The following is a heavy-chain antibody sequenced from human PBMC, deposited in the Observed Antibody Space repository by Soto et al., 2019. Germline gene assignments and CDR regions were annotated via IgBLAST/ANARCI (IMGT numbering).Heavy chain of an antibody. CDR2: ISGSGGST. J-gene: IGHJ4*02. V-gene: IGHV3-23*01. D-gene: IGHD3-22*01. CDR1: GFTFSSYA. CDR3: AKDGAIVVVMEDYFDY. Sequence: HPGGSLRLSCAASGFTFSSYAMSWVRQAPGKGLEWVSAISGSGGSTYYADSVKGRFTISRDNSKNTLYLQMNSLRAEDTAVYYCAKDGAIVVVMEDYFDYWGQGTLVTVSS.